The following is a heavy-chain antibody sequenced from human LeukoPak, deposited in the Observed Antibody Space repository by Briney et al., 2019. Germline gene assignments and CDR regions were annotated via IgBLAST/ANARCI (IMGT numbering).Heavy chain of an antibody. D-gene: IGHD6-13*01. J-gene: IGHJ6*03. CDR1: GGSVSDYY. CDR2: IYYTGST. Sequence: PSETLSLTCTISGGSVSDYYWCWIRQPPRTGLERIGYIYYTGSTTYNPYPKSRGTMSADTSTTQYPLNLKSVTAATAAVSYYARGRRREREAGSSSWYGYYYYMDVWGKGTTVTVSS. V-gene: IGHV4-59*02. CDR3: ARGRRREREAGSSSWYGYYYYMDV.